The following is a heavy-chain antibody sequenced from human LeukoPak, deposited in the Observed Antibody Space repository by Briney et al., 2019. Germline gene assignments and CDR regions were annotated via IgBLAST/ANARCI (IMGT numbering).Heavy chain of an antibody. CDR2: IYSGDSD. J-gene: IGHJ4*02. V-gene: IGHV5-51*01. CDR3: AMGHNWNDVFDY. CDR1: GYTFTSYW. D-gene: IGHD1-20*01. Sequence: GESLKISCKASGYTFTSYWIGWVRQMPGKGLEWMGVIYSGDSDNSPSFQGQVTISADKSITTAYLQWSSLRASDTAMYCCAMGHNWNDVFDYWGQGTLVTVSS.